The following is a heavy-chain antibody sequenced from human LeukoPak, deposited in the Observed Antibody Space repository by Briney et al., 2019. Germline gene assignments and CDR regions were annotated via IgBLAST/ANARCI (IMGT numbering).Heavy chain of an antibody. D-gene: IGHD3-22*01. CDR2: IYSGGST. Sequence: GGSLRLSCAASGCTVSSNYMSWVRQAPGKGLEWVSVIYSGGSTYYTDSVKGRFTISRDKSKNTLYLHMNSLRAEDTAVYYCATRQTSGYYGKGFYYWGQGTLVTVSS. CDR3: ATRQTSGYYGKGFYY. CDR1: GCTVSSNY. J-gene: IGHJ4*02. V-gene: IGHV3-53*01.